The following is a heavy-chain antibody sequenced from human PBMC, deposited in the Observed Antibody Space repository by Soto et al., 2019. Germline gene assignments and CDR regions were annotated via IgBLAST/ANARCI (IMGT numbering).Heavy chain of an antibody. V-gene: IGHV4-39*01. CDR1: GDSISSSTYY. J-gene: IGHJ4*02. Sequence: SEPLSPTRPVPGDSISSSTYYWGGIRQSPGKGLEWMGSIYYSGSTYYNPSLKSRVTISVDTSKTQFSLKLSSVTVAATAVYFCARVALVGARYFDYWGQGTLVTVSS. D-gene: IGHD1-26*01. CDR2: IYYSGST. CDR3: ARVALVGARYFDY.